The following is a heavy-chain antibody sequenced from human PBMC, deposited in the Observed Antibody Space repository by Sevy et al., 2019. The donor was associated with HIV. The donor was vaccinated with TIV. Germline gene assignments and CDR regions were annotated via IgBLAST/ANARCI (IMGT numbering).Heavy chain of an antibody. CDR1: GFTFSSYS. Sequence: GGSLRLSCAASGFTFSSYSMNWVRQAPGKGLEWVSSISSTSTYIYYADSVKGRFTISRDNAKNSLYLQMNSLRAEDTAVYYCVRSISVRPDKGGIDIWGQGTMVTVSS. D-gene: IGHD3-16*01. V-gene: IGHV3-21*01. J-gene: IGHJ3*02. CDR2: ISSTSTYI. CDR3: VRSISVRPDKGGIDI.